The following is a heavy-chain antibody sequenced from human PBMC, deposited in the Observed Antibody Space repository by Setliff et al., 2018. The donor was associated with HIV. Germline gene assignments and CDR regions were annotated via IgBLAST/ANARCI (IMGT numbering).Heavy chain of an antibody. Sequence: SETLSLTCNVSGGSISSYYWSWVRQPAGKGLEWIGRIHTSGNTNYNPSLKSRVAMSVDTSKNQFSLKLNSVTAADTAIYYCARGPPPDFDYWGQGTLVTVSS. J-gene: IGHJ4*02. V-gene: IGHV4-4*07. CDR3: ARGPPPDFDY. CDR1: GGSISSYY. CDR2: IHTSGNT.